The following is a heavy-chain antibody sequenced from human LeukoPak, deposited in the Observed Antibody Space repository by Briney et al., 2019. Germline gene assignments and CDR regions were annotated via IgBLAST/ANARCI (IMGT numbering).Heavy chain of an antibody. CDR2: IIPISGTT. V-gene: IGHV1-69*13. J-gene: IGHJ5*02. Sequence: SVKVSCKTSGGTFTSYAITWVRQAPGQGLEWMGKIIPISGTTNYAQKFQGKVTFTADESTSTAYMELSSLRSEDTALYYCARKLRLGGNWFDPWGQGTLVTVSS. CDR1: GGTFTSYA. CDR3: ARKLRLGGNWFDP. D-gene: IGHD1-26*01.